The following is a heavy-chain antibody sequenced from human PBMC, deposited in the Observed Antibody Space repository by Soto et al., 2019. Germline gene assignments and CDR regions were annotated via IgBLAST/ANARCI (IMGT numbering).Heavy chain of an antibody. D-gene: IGHD6-19*01. CDR1: GYTFTGYY. Sequence: ASVKVSCKASGYTFTGYYMHWVRQAPGQGLEWMGWINPNSGGTNYAQKFQGWVTMTRDTSISTAYMELSRLRSDDTAVYYCASSSGWDRSDGYYYYGMDVWGQGTTVTVSS. CDR3: ASSSGWDRSDGYYYYGMDV. J-gene: IGHJ6*02. V-gene: IGHV1-2*04. CDR2: INPNSGGT.